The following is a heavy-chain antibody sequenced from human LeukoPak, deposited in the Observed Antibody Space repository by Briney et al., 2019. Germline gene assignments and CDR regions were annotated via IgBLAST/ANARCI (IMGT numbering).Heavy chain of an antibody. V-gene: IGHV1-69*13. J-gene: IGHJ3*02. CDR2: IIPIFGTA. Sequence: GASVKVSCKASGGTFSSYAISWVRQAPGQGLEWMGGIIPIFGTANYAQKFQGRVTITADESTSTAYMELSSLRSEDTAVYYCASTRGAEAAAGIHDAFDIWGQGTMVTVSS. D-gene: IGHD6-13*01. CDR3: ASTRGAEAAAGIHDAFDI. CDR1: GGTFSSYA.